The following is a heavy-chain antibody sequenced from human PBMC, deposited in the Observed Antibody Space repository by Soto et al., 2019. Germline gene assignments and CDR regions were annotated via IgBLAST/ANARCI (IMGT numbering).Heavy chain of an antibody. V-gene: IGHV4-38-2*01. J-gene: IGHJ4*02. CDR3: ARPTVGTTTGFDY. D-gene: IGHD1-26*01. Sequence: SETLSLTCAVSGYSIRDNYFWGWIRQPPGKGLEWIGSVYHNGDTRYNPSLKSPVTISVDTSKNEFTLKLSSVTAADTAVYYCARPTVGTTTGFDYWGQGTLVTVSS. CDR2: VYHNGDT. CDR1: GYSIRDNYF.